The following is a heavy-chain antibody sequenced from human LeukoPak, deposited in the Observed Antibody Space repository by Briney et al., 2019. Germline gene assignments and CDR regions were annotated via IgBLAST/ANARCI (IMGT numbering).Heavy chain of an antibody. CDR2: IIPILGIA. D-gene: IGHD1-26*01. CDR1: GGTFSSYT. J-gene: IGHJ4*02. CDR3: ARSSGSYYFDY. V-gene: IGHV1-69*02. Sequence: SVKVSCXASGGTFSSYTISWVRQAPGQGLEWMGRIIPILGIANYAQKFQGRVTITADKSTSTAYMELSSLRSEDTAVYYCARSSGSYYFDYWGQGTLVTVSS.